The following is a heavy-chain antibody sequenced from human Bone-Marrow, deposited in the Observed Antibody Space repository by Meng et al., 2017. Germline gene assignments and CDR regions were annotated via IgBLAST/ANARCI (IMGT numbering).Heavy chain of an antibody. CDR3: VRDVRQPLDF. Sequence: GQRGQLGVRGNEPCGSMTVSCKAPGHDFTAYFLHWVRLAPGQGLQWVGQIDPYSGDTVYAQKFRGRVTMTRDTSVNSAYLEVNRLTSDDTAVYYCVRDVRQPLDFWGQGTLVTVSS. V-gene: IGHV1-2*06. CDR2: IDPYSGDT. CDR1: GHDFTAYF. D-gene: IGHD5-18*01. J-gene: IGHJ4*02.